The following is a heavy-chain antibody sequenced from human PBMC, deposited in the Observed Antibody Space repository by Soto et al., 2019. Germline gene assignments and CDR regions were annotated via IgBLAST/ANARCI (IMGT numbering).Heavy chain of an antibody. Sequence: EVQLLESGGGLIQPGGSLRLSCAASGFTFSSYAMSWVRQAPGRGLEWGSTISCSGGSTYYADSVKGRFTISRDNSKNTLYLQMNSLRAEDTAVYYCAKDLYRWLDPSSDYWGQGTLGTVSS. CDR3: AKDLYRWLDPSSDY. J-gene: IGHJ4*02. V-gene: IGHV3-23*01. CDR1: GFTFSSYA. D-gene: IGHD2-8*02. CDR2: ISCSGGST.